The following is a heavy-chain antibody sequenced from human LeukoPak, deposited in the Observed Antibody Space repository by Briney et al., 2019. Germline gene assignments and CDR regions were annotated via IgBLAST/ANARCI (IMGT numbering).Heavy chain of an antibody. D-gene: IGHD2-2*01. V-gene: IGHV4-59*01. CDR3: ARGAIYCSSTSCFDY. Sequence: SETLSLTCTVSGGSISSYYWSWIRQPPGKGLEWIGYIYYSGSTNYNPSLKSRVTISVDTSKNQFSLKLSSVTAADTAVYYCARGAIYCSSTSCFDYWGQGTLVTVSS. CDR2: IYYSGST. J-gene: IGHJ4*02. CDR1: GGSISSYY.